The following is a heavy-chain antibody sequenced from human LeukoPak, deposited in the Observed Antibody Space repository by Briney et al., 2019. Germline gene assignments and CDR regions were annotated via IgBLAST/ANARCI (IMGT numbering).Heavy chain of an antibody. CDR2: ISGSGVST. V-gene: IGHV3-23*01. J-gene: IGHJ3*02. CDR1: GFTFRSYA. Sequence: GGSLRLSCAASGFTFRSYAMSWVRQAPGKGLEWVSAISGSGVSTYYADSVKGQFTISRDNSKNTLYLQMNSLRAEDTAVYYCAKDRSDYGGYPPGAFDIWGQGTMVTASS. CDR3: AKDRSDYGGYPPGAFDI. D-gene: IGHD4-17*01.